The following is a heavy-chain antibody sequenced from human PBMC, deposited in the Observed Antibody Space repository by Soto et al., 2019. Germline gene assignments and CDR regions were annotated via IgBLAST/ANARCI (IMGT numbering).Heavy chain of an antibody. CDR1: GGSFSGYY. CDR3: ARGRGGAIVPAAIPYFMDF. CDR2: INHSGST. Sequence: PSETLSLTCAVYGGSFSGYYWSWIRQPPGKGLEWIGEINHSGSTNYNPSLKSRVTISVDTSKNQFSLKLSSVTAADTAVYYCARGRGGAIVPAAIPYFMDFRGKGSTVIVSS. D-gene: IGHD2-2*01. V-gene: IGHV4-34*01. J-gene: IGHJ6*03.